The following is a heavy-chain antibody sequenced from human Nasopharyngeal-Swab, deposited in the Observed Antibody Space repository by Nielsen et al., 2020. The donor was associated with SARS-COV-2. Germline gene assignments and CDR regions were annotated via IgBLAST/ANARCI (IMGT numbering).Heavy chain of an antibody. CDR1: GFTFSSYS. CDR3: ARDPLGFLYYYYGMDV. D-gene: IGHD2-15*01. V-gene: IGHV3-21*01. Sequence: GESLKISCAASGFTFSSYSMNWVRQAPGKGLEWVSSISSSSSYIYYADPVKGRFTISRDNAKNSLYLQMNSLRAEDTAVYYCARDPLGFLYYYYGMDVWGQGTTVTVSS. CDR2: ISSSSSYI. J-gene: IGHJ6*02.